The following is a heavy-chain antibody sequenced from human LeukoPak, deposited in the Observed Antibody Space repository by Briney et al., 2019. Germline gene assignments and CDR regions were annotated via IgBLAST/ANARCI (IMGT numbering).Heavy chain of an antibody. D-gene: IGHD1-1*01. V-gene: IGHV3-74*01. CDR3: ARASNRNSINFDY. CDR2: INGDRSTS. Sequence: PGGSLRLSCAASGFTFSSYWMHWVRQAPGKGLVWVSRINGDRSTSNYADSVKGRFTISRDNAKNTLYLQMNSLRAEDTAVYYCARASNRNSINFDYWGQGTLVTVSS. J-gene: IGHJ4*02. CDR1: GFTFSSYW.